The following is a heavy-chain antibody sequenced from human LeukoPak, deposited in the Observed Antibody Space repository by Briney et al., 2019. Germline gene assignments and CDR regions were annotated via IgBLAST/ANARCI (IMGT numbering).Heavy chain of an antibody. D-gene: IGHD4-23*01. J-gene: IGHJ3*02. CDR3: ARDERALRWNAFDI. V-gene: IGHV4-61*01. Sequence: SETLSLTCTVSGGSVSSGSYYWSWIRQPPGKGLEWIGYIYYSGSTNYNPSLKSRVTISVDTSKNQFSLKLSSVTAADTAVYYCARDERALRWNAFDIWGQGTMVTVSS. CDR2: IYYSGST. CDR1: GGSVSSGSYY.